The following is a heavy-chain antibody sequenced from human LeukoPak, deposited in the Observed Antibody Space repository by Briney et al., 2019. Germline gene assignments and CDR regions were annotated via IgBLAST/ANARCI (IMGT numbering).Heavy chain of an antibody. CDR2: IYPADSET. J-gene: IGHJ4*02. CDR1: GYSFTSYW. Sequence: GESLKISWKGSGYSFTSYWIAWVRQMPGKGLEWMGIIYPADSETRYSPSFQGLVTISADKSITTAYLQWSSLKASDTAMYYCARSDPVGPKIDYWGQGTLVPSPQ. V-gene: IGHV5-51*01. CDR3: ARSDPVGPKIDY.